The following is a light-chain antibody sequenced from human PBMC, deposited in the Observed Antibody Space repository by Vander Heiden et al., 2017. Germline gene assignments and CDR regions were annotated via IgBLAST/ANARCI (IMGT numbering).Light chain of an antibody. Sequence: EIVMTQSPATLSVSPGDSATLSCRASRNIDNTLAWYQQKPGQAPRLLIYNGVTRATGVPARFSAGGSGTEFTLTISSLQSEDFAIYYCQQYNNWPPITFGQGTRLEIK. CDR2: NGV. CDR3: QQYNNWPPIT. J-gene: IGKJ5*01. V-gene: IGKV3-15*01. CDR1: RNIDNT.